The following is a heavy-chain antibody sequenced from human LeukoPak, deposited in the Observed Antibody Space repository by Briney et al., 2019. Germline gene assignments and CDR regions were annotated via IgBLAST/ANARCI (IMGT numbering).Heavy chain of an antibody. D-gene: IGHD3-10*01. CDR2: IYNTGSS. V-gene: IGHV4-59*08. CDR3: ARHGKMNLVRGAFWYFDL. Sequence: SETLSLTCTVSGGSASSDSWNWLRQPPGKGLEWIGYIYNTGSSNHNPSLKNRVTISFDKSKSQLSLNLSSVTAADTAIYYCARHGKMNLVRGAFWYFDLWGRGTLVTVSS. CDR1: GGSASSDS. J-gene: IGHJ2*01.